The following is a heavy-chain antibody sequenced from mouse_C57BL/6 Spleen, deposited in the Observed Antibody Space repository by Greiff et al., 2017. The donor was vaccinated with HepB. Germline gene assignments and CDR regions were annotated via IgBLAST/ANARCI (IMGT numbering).Heavy chain of an antibody. J-gene: IGHJ2*01. CDR2: IYPGDGDT. V-gene: IGHV1-82*01. Sequence: QVQLQQSGPELVKPGASVKISCKASGYAFSSSWMNWVKQRPGKGLEWIGRIYPGDGDTNYNGKFKGKATLTADKSSSTAYMQLSNLTSEDSAVYFCAREGLNYWGQGTTLTVSS. CDR3: AREGLNY. D-gene: IGHD3-3*01. CDR1: GYAFSSSW.